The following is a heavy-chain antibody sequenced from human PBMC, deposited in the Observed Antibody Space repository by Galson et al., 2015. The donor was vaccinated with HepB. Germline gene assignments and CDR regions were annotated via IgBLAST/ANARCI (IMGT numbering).Heavy chain of an antibody. J-gene: IGHJ3*02. CDR1: GFTFSSYS. D-gene: IGHD2-2*01. Sequence: SLRLSCAASGFTFSSYSMNWVRQAPGKGLEWVSSISSSSSYIYYADSVKGRFTISRDNAKNSLYLQMNSLRAEDTAVYYCATELIVVVPAAKADAFDIWGQGTMVTVSS. V-gene: IGHV3-21*01. CDR2: ISSSSSYI. CDR3: ATELIVVVPAAKADAFDI.